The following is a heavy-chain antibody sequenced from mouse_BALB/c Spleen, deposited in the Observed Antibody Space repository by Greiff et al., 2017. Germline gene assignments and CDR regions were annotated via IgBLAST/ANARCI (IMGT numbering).Heavy chain of an antibody. CDR3: ASGLLLDAMDD. CDR1: GFNIKDTY. CDR2: IDPANGNT. V-gene: IGHV14-3*02. D-gene: IGHD2-12*01. J-gene: IGHJ4*01. Sequence: EVQLQQSGAELVKPGASVKLSCTASGFNIKDTYMHWVKQRPEQGLEWIGRIDPANGNTKYDPKFQGKATITADTSSNTAYLQLSSLSSEDTAVYYGASGLLLDAMDDWGEGTSVTVSS.